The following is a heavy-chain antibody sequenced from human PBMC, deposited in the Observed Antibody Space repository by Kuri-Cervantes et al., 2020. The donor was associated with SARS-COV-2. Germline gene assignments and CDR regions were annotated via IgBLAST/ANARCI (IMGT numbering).Heavy chain of an antibody. CDR3: AKDIGVVPAASTLAWFDP. V-gene: IGHV4-4*07. CDR2: IYTSGST. J-gene: IGHJ5*02. CDR1: GGSISSYY. D-gene: IGHD2-2*01. Sequence: SETLSLTCTVSGGSISSYYWSWIRQPAGKGLEWSGRIYTSGSTNYNPSLKSRVTMSVDTSKNQFSLKLSSVTAADAAVYYCAKDIGVVPAASTLAWFDPWGQGTLVTVSS.